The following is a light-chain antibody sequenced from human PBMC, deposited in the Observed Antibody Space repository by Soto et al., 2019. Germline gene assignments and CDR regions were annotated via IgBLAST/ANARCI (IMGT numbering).Light chain of an antibody. CDR2: GAS. CDR1: QSVSSN. V-gene: IGKV3-15*01. CDR3: QQYNNWPPVT. J-gene: IGKJ3*01. Sequence: EIVLTQSPATLSVSPGERATLSCRASQSVSSNLAWYQQKPGQAPRLLIYGASTRATGIPARFSGSGSGTEFTLTISSLQSEDFAVYYCQQYNNWPPVTFGPGTKVDIK.